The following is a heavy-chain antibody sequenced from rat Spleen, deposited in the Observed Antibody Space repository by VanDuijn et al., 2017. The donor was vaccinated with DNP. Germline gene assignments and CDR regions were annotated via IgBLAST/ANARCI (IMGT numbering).Heavy chain of an antibody. CDR2: ITGSGGSS. Sequence: EVQLVESGGDLVQPGRSLKLSCVASGFTFNNYWMAWIRQVPGKGLEWVASITGSGGSSYYPDSVKGRFTISRDNVKNTLYLQMNSLRSEDTATYYCARGSWSRYWYFDFWGPGTMVTVSS. CDR1: GFTFNNYW. J-gene: IGHJ1*01. D-gene: IGHD4-2*01. CDR3: ARGSWSRYWYFDF. V-gene: IGHV5-31*01.